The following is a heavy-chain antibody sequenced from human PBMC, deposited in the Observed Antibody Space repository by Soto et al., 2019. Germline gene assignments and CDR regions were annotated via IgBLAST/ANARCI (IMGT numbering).Heavy chain of an antibody. D-gene: IGHD6-19*01. CDR1: GFTVSSYA. CDR2: ISGSGGRT. J-gene: IGHJ4*02. V-gene: IGHV3-23*01. CDR3: AKDRGQWPTGGPDY. Sequence: EVQVLESGGGLVQPGGSLRLSCAASGFTVSSYAMSWVRQAPGKGLEWVSAISGSGGRTYYADSVKGRCTISRDNSKNTLYLQMNSLRAEVTAVYYCAKDRGQWPTGGPDYWGQGTLVTVSS.